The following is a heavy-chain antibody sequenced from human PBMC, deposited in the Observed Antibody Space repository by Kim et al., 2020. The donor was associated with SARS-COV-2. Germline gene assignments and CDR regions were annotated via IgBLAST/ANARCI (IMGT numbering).Heavy chain of an antibody. Sequence: GSERYFGASVKGRFTISRDHARKSMFLEMNSLRAEDTGVYYCATSNTIFTYWGQGTLVTVSS. J-gene: IGHJ4*02. V-gene: IGHV3-7*01. CDR2: GSER. D-gene: IGHD3-9*01. CDR3: ATSNTIFTY.